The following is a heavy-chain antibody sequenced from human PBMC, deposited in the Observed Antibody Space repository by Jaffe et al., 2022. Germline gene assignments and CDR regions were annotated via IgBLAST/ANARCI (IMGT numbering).Heavy chain of an antibody. Sequence: QITLKESGPTLVKPTQTLTLTCTFSGFSLSTSGVGVGWIRQPPGKALEWLALIYWDDDKRYSPSLKSRLTITKDTSKNQVVLTMTNMDPVDTATYYCAHSKYDILTGYSFFDYWGQGTLVTVSS. J-gene: IGHJ4*02. CDR2: IYWDDDK. D-gene: IGHD3-9*01. V-gene: IGHV2-5*02. CDR3: AHSKYDILTGYSFFDY. CDR1: GFSLSTSGVG.